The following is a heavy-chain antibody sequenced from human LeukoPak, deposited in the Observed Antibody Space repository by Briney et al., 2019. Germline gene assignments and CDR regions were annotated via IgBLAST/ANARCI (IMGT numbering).Heavy chain of an antibody. Sequence: SGGSLRLSCAASGFTVSSNYMSWVRQAPGKGLEWVSVIYSGGSTYYADSVKGRFTISRDNSKNTLYLQMNSLRAEDTAVYYCARVGYSCSPWAGYFDYWGQGTLVTVSS. CDR2: IYSGGST. CDR3: ARVGYSCSPWAGYFDY. D-gene: IGHD6-6*01. V-gene: IGHV3-66*02. CDR1: GFTVSSNY. J-gene: IGHJ4*02.